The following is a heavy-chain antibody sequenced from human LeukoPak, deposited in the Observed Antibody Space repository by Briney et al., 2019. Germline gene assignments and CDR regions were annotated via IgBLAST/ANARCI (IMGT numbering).Heavy chain of an antibody. Sequence: ASVKVSCTASGYTFTGYYMHWVRQAPGQGLEWMGWISAYNGNTNYAQKLQGRVTMTTDTSTSTAYMELRSLRSDDTAVYYCAREEGVVEPFDYWGQGTLVTVSS. CDR3: AREEGVVEPFDY. CDR1: GYTFTGYY. D-gene: IGHD2-15*01. V-gene: IGHV1-18*04. J-gene: IGHJ4*02. CDR2: ISAYNGNT.